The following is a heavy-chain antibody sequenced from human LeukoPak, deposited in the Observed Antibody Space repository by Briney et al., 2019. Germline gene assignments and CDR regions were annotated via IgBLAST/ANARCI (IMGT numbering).Heavy chain of an antibody. CDR2: IYHSGNT. Sequence: SETLSLTCTVSNYSISSGYYWGWIRQPPGKGLEWIGSIYHSGNTYYNPSLKSRVTISVDTSKNQFSLKLNSVTAADTAVYYCARAGYGDSDFDYWGQGTLVTVSS. CDR3: ARAGYGDSDFDY. CDR1: NYSISSGYY. D-gene: IGHD4-17*01. V-gene: IGHV4-38-2*02. J-gene: IGHJ4*02.